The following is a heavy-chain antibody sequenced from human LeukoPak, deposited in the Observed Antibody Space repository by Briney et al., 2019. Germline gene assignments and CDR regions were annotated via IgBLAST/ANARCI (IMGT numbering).Heavy chain of an antibody. D-gene: IGHD6-13*01. CDR2: IYHSGTT. V-gene: IGHV4-31*03. CDR1: GGSISSGGYY. CDR3: ARVASSSWYNY. Sequence: SETLSLTCTVSGGSISSGGYYWSWIRQHPGKGLEWIGYIYHSGTTNYNPSLKSRVTISIDKSQNQFSLKLSSVTAADTAIYYCARVASSSWYNYWGQGTQVTVSS. J-gene: IGHJ4*02.